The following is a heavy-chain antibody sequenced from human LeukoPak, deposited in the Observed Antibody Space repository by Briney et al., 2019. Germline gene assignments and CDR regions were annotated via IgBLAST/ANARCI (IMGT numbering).Heavy chain of an antibody. CDR2: ISYDGSNK. V-gene: IGHV3-30-3*01. CDR1: GFTFSSYA. Sequence: GGSLRLSCAASGFTFSSYAMHWVRQALGKGLEWVAVISYDGSNKYYADSVKGRFTISRDNSKNTLYLQMNSLRAEDTAVYYCAKVINSGYYYYFDYWGQGTLVTVSS. CDR3: AKVINSGYYYYFDY. J-gene: IGHJ4*02. D-gene: IGHD3-22*01.